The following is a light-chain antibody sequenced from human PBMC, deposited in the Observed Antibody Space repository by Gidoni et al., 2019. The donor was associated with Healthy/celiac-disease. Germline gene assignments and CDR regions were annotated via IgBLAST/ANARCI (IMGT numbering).Light chain of an antibody. CDR2: DAS. CDR3: QQYDNLPLT. CDR1: QDISNY. J-gene: IGKJ4*01. Sequence: DNQMTQSPSSLSASVGDRVTITCQASQDISNYLNWYQQKPGKAPKRLIYDASNLETGVPSRFSGSGSGTDFTFTISSLQPEDIATYYCQQYDNLPLTFGGGTKVEIK. V-gene: IGKV1-33*01.